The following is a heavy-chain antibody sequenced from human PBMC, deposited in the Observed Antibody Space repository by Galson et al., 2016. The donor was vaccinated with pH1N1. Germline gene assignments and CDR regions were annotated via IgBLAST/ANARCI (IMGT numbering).Heavy chain of an antibody. J-gene: IGHJ3*02. CDR1: GFIFSSYA. CDR3: ARGEESYSSGWDAFHI. V-gene: IGHV3-64*01. CDR2: ISSNGGST. Sequence: SLRLSCAASGFIFSSYAMHWVRQAPGKGLEYVPAISSNGGSTYYANSVKGRFTISRDNSKNTLYLQMGSLRAEEMALYYCARGEESYSSGWDAFHIWGQGTMVTVSS. D-gene: IGHD6-19*01.